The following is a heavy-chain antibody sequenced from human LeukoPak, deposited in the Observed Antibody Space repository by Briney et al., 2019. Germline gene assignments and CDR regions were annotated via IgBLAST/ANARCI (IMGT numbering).Heavy chain of an antibody. CDR2: IYPGDSDT. J-gene: IGHJ3*02. D-gene: IGHD2-21*02. CDR1: GYSFTNYW. V-gene: IGHV5-51*01. Sequence: GESLKICCKGSGYSFTNYWIGWVRETGQKRLEWVGIIYPGDSDTRYSPSFQGQVTISADKSISTAYLQWSSLKASDTAMYYCAILAGVTATPDDAFDIWGQGTMVTVSS. CDR3: AILAGVTATPDDAFDI.